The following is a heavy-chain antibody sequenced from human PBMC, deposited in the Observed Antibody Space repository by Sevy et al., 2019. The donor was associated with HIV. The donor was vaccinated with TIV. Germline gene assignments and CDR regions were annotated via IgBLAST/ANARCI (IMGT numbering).Heavy chain of an antibody. CDR3: ARRYLPSAPSALDD. V-gene: IGHV3-23*01. CDR2: ISHGGGTT. J-gene: IGHJ4*02. CDR1: GFTFNNYV. D-gene: IGHD6-6*01. Sequence: GGSLRLSCAASGFTFNNYVMNWVRQAPGKGLEWVSVISHGGGTTYYADSVKGRFTISRDDSKDTVYLEMNSLRAEDTAVYYCARRYLPSAPSALDDWGQGTLVTVSS.